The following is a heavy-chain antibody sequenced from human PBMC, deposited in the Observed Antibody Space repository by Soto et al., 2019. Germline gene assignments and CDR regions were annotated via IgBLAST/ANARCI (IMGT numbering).Heavy chain of an antibody. CDR1: GYTFTSYG. J-gene: IGHJ6*03. Sequence: ASVKVSCKASGYTFTSYGISWVRQAPGQGLERMGWISAYNGNTDYAQKLQGRVTMTTDTSTSTAYMELRSLRSDDTAVYYCARSSSSRGGSNYYYYMDVWGKGTTVTVSS. D-gene: IGHD6-6*01. CDR2: ISAYNGNT. V-gene: IGHV1-18*01. CDR3: ARSSSSRGGSNYYYYMDV.